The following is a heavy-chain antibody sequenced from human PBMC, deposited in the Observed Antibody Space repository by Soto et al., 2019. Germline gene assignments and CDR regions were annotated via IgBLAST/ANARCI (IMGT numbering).Heavy chain of an antibody. CDR3: ARGLSYDILTGYYYNWFDP. Sequence: PSETLSLTCTVSGCSISSYYWSWIRQPPGKGLEWIGYIYYSGSTNYNPSLKSRVTISVDTSKNQFSLKLSSVTAADTAVYYCARGLSYDILTGYYYNWFDPWGQGTLVTVS. CDR1: GCSISSYY. V-gene: IGHV4-59*01. D-gene: IGHD3-9*01. J-gene: IGHJ5*02. CDR2: IYYSGST.